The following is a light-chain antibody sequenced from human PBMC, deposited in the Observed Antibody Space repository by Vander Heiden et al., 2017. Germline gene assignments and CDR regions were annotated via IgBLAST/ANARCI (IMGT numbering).Light chain of an antibody. CDR3: QQDGNSPIT. CDR2: DAS. V-gene: IGKV3-20*01. Sequence: DIVLTQSPGTLSLSPGERATLSCRASQSVSGSYVAWYQHKRGQAPRLLISDASNRATGTPDRFSGGGSGTEFTLTISRLEPEDFAVYFCQQDGNSPITFGGGTEVEIK. CDR1: QSVSGSY. J-gene: IGKJ4*01.